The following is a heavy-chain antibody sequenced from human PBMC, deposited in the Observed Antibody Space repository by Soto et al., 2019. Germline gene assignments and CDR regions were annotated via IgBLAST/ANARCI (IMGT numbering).Heavy chain of an antibody. CDR1: GFTFSSYS. D-gene: IGHD2-15*01. V-gene: IGHV3-48*02. J-gene: IGHJ6*02. CDR2: ISSSSSTI. Sequence: PGGSLRLSCAASGFTFSSYSMNWVRQAPGKGLEWVSYISSSSSTIYYADSVKGRFTISRDNAKNSLYLQMNSLRDEDTAVYYCAREDIVVVVAATLGRNGYYYYGMDVWGQGTTVTVSS. CDR3: AREDIVVVVAATLGRNGYYYYGMDV.